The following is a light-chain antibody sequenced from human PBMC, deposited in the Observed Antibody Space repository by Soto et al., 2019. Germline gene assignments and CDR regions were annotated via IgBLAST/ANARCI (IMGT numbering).Light chain of an antibody. CDR1: QSLLHSNGYNY. CDR3: MQALQTQNT. J-gene: IGKJ2*01. CDR2: LGS. Sequence: DIVMTQSPLSLPVTPGEPASISCRSSQSLLHSNGYNYLDWYLQKPGQSPQLLIYLGSNRASGVPDRVSGSGSGTDFTLKISRVEAEDVGVYYCMQALQTQNTFGQGTKLEIK. V-gene: IGKV2-28*01.